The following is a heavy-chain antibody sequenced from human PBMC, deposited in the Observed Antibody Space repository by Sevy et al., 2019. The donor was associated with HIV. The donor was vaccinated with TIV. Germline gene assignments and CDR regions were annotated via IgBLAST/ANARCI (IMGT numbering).Heavy chain of an antibody. CDR3: ARDRMVRGFGWYAFDI. J-gene: IGHJ3*02. Sequence: GESLKISCAASGFTFRDYYMSWIRQAPGKGLEWVSYISSSGSTIYYADSVKGRFTISRDNAKNSLYLQMNSLRAEDTAVYYCARDRMVRGFGWYAFDIWGQGTMVTVSS. CDR1: GFTFRDYY. V-gene: IGHV3-11*04. CDR2: ISSSGSTI. D-gene: IGHD3-10*01.